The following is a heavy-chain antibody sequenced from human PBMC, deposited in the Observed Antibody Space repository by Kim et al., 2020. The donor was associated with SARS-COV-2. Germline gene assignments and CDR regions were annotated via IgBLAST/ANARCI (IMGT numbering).Heavy chain of an antibody. CDR2: IIPIFGTA. D-gene: IGHD3-10*01. Sequence: SVKVSCKASGGTFSSYAISWVRQAPGQGLEWMGEIIPIFGTANYAQKFQGRVTITADESTSTAYMELSSLRSEDTAVYYCARARDQLVREFDYWGQGTLVTVSP. V-gene: IGHV1-69*13. CDR3: ARARDQLVREFDY. J-gene: IGHJ4*02. CDR1: GGTFSSYA.